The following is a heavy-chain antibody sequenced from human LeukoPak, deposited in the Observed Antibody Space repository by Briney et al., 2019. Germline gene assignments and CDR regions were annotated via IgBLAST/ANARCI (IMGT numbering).Heavy chain of an antibody. V-gene: IGHV3-48*03. D-gene: IGHD1-1*01. CDR3: VRERGTYRDAFDV. CDR1: GLTFSSFE. J-gene: IGHJ3*01. CDR2: ISSSGSTM. Sequence: GGSLRLSCAASGLTFSSFEMNWVCQAPGKGLEWISYISSSGSTMYYADSVKGRFTISRDNAKDSLYLQMNSLRAEDTAVYYCVRERGTYRDAFDVWGQGTMVTVSS.